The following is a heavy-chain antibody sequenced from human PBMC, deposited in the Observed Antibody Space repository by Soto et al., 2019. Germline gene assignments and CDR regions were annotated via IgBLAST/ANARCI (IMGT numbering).Heavy chain of an antibody. CDR2: IYSSGST. CDR3: ARGLIVGYCSSTSCYEALYDP. D-gene: IGHD2-2*01. J-gene: IGHJ5*02. V-gene: IGHV4-39*01. Sequence: PSQTLSLTCTVSGGSISSSRYYWGWIRHPPGKGLEWIGSIYSSGSTYYNPSLKSRATISVDTSKNQFDLKLSSATAADTAVYYCARGLIVGYCSSTSCYEALYDPWGQGTLVTVSA. CDR1: GGSISSSRYY.